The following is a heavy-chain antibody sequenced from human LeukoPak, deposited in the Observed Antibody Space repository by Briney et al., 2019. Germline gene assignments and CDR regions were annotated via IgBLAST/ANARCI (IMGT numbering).Heavy chain of an antibody. CDR1: GGSISSGSYY. Sequence: PSQTLSLTCTVSGGSISSGSYYWSWIRQPAGKGLEWIGRIYTSGSTNYNPSLESRVTISVDTSKNQFSLKLSSVTAADTAVYYCARSSKPRYCSSTSCYYYGMDVWGQGTTVTVSS. V-gene: IGHV4-61*02. CDR3: ARSSKPRYCSSTSCYYYGMDV. CDR2: IYTSGST. D-gene: IGHD2-2*01. J-gene: IGHJ6*02.